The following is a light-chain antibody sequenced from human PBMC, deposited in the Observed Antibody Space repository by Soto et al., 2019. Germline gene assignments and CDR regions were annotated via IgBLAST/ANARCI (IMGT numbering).Light chain of an antibody. CDR3: QQYNNWPLT. CDR1: QSVSSSY. V-gene: IGKV3-20*01. J-gene: IGKJ5*01. CDR2: GAS. Sequence: DIVLTQSPGTLSLSPGERSTLSCRASQSVSSSYLAWYQQKPGQAPRLLIYGASRRATGIPDRFSGSGSGTDFTLTISSLQSEDFAVYYCQQYNNWPLTFGQGTRLEIK.